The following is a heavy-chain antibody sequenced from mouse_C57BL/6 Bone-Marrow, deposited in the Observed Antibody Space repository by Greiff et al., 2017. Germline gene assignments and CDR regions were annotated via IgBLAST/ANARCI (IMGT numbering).Heavy chain of an antibody. V-gene: IGHV6-3*01. J-gene: IGHJ1*03. CDR1: GFPFSNYW. CDR3: TCYYDSNLQYFHA. Sequence: EVQLVESGGYLFKPGGSMKISSVLYGFPFSNYWTNCVCQSPEKGLEWVAQIRLKSDNYARHYAESVKGRFTISRDDSKSSVYLQMNDLRAEDTGIYYCTCYYDSNLQYFHAWRTSATGTV. CDR2: IRLKSDNYAR. D-gene: IGHD1-1*01.